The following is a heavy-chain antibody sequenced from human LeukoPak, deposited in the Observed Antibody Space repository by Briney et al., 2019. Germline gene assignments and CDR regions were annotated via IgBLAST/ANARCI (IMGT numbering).Heavy chain of an antibody. CDR1: GLTFSSYR. V-gene: IGHV3-21*01. CDR3: ARDPADGQLWSLFDY. Sequence: TGGSLTLSCAASGLTFSSYRMKWPRQAPGKGLEWVSSISSSSSYIYYADSVKGRFTISRDNAKNSLYLQMNSLRAEDTAVYYCARDPADGQLWSLFDYWGQGTLVTVSS. CDR2: ISSSSSYI. J-gene: IGHJ4*02. D-gene: IGHD5-18*01.